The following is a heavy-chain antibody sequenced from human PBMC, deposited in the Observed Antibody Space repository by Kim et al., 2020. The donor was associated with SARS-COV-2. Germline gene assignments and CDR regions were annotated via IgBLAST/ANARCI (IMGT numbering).Heavy chain of an antibody. V-gene: IGHV3-23*01. D-gene: IGHD3-10*01. CDR3: AKDYYDSGSYYPYFFDY. CDR1: GFTFSSYA. Sequence: GGSLRLSCAASGFTFSSYAMSWVRQAPGKGLEWVSAIGGSGGSTYYADSVKGRFTISRDNSKNTLYLQMNSLRADDPAIYYCAKDYYDSGSYYPYFFDYWGQGTLVTVSS. J-gene: IGHJ4*02. CDR2: IGGSGGST.